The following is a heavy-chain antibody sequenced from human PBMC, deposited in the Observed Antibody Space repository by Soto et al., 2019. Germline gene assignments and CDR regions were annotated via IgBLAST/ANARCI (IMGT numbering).Heavy chain of an antibody. CDR1: GGSISSSSYY. D-gene: IGHD3-3*01. V-gene: IGHV4-39*01. J-gene: IGHJ6*03. Sequence: PSETLSLTCTVSGGSISSSSYYWGWIRQPPGKGLEWIGSIYYSGSTYYNPSLKSRVTISVDTSKNQFSLKLSSVTAADTAVYYCATPSFLYYDFWSGYYRGYYYYYMDVWGKGTTVTVSS. CDR3: ATPSFLYYDFWSGYYRGYYYYYMDV. CDR2: IYYSGST.